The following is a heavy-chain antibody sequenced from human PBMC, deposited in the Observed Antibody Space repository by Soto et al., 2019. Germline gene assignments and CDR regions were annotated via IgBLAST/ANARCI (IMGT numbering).Heavy chain of an antibody. CDR2: IIPVFATT. V-gene: IGHV1-69*13. D-gene: IGHD2-15*01. CDR1: GGTFSNYA. Sequence: SVKVSCKASGGTFSNYAVSWVRQAPGQGLEWMGGIIPVFATTNFAQKFQGRVIFTADESTSTAYMELSGLSYEDTAVYYCAWGPDCSDGGCYPNFYYYAMDVWGQGTTVTVSS. CDR3: AWGPDCSDGGCYPNFYYYAMDV. J-gene: IGHJ6*02.